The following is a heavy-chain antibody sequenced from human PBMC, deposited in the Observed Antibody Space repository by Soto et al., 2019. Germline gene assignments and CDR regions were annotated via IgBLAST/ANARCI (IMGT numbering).Heavy chain of an antibody. Sequence: EVQLLESGGGLVQPGGSLRLSCAASGFTFSSYAMSWVRQAPGEGLEWVSAISGSGGSTYYADSVKGRFTISRDNSKNTLYLQMNSLRAEDTAVYYCATGDIVVVVAATFDYWGQGTLVTVSS. J-gene: IGHJ4*02. CDR3: ATGDIVVVVAATFDY. CDR2: ISGSGGST. CDR1: GFTFSSYA. V-gene: IGHV3-23*01. D-gene: IGHD2-15*01.